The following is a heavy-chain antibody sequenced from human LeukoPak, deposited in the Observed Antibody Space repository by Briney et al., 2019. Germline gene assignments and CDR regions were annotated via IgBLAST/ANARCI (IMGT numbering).Heavy chain of an antibody. V-gene: IGHV4-39*01. CDR1: GGSISSSSYY. CDR2: IYYSGST. CDR3: ASLGRDYDILTGYYPPRTFDY. J-gene: IGHJ4*02. D-gene: IGHD3-9*01. Sequence: SETLSLTCTVSGGSISSSSYYWGWIRQPPGKGLEWIGSIYYSGSTYYNPSLKSRVTISVDTSKNQFSLKLSSVTAADTAVYYCASLGRDYDILTGYYPPRTFDYWGQGTLVTVSS.